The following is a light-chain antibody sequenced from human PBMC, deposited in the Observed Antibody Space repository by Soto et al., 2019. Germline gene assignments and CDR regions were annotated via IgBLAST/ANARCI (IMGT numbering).Light chain of an antibody. CDR2: GAS. CDR3: QHYDNLPPFT. V-gene: IGKV1-33*01. J-gene: IGKJ3*01. Sequence: DIQMTQSPSSLSASVGARVSITCQASQDIRTSLSWFQQKAGRAPKLLIYGASNLETGVPSRFRGSGSGRDFTFTISSLQPEDIPTYYCQHYDNLPPFTFGPGTKVDIK. CDR1: QDIRTS.